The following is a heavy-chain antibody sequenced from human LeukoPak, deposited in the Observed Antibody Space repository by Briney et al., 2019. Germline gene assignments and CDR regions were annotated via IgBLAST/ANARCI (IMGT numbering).Heavy chain of an antibody. D-gene: IGHD7-27*01. CDR3: ARDMWGTFDS. J-gene: IGHJ4*02. V-gene: IGHV3-74*01. CDR1: GFTLSPFW. Sequence: GSLRLSCAASGFTLSPFWMHWVRQSPGKGPVWVSRINPDGSVTNYADSVKGRFTISRDNARNTLYLQISSLSVEDTAVYFCARDMWGTFDSWGQGALVTVSS. CDR2: INPDGSVT.